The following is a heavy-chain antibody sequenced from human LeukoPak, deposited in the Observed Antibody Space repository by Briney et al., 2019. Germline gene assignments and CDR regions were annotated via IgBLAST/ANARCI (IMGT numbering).Heavy chain of an antibody. CDR1: GFTFSSYW. D-gene: IGHD1-26*01. CDR3: AILISQRGAHFDY. Sequence: GGSLRLSCAASGFTFSSYWMHWVRQAPGKGLVWVSCVYNDGSGTTYADFVEGRFTISRDNAKNTLYLQMNSLRAEDTAVYYCAILISQRGAHFDYWGQGTLVTVSS. CDR2: VYNDGSGT. V-gene: IGHV3-74*01. J-gene: IGHJ4*02.